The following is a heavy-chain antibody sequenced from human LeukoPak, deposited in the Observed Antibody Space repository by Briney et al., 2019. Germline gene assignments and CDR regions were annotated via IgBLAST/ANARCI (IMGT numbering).Heavy chain of an antibody. CDR2: ISGSGAGT. CDR3: AKGSYSSGWANRY. V-gene: IGHV3-23*01. Sequence: GGSLRLSCAASGFTFSSYAMSWVHQAPGKGLEWVSAISGSGAGTYYADSVKGRVTISRDNSKNTLYLQMNSLRADDTAVYYCAKGSYSSGWANRYWGQGTLVTVSS. D-gene: IGHD6-19*01. CDR1: GFTFSSYA. J-gene: IGHJ4*02.